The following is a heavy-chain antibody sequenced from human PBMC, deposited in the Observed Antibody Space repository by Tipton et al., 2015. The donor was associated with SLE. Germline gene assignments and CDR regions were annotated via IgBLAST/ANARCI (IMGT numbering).Heavy chain of an antibody. D-gene: IGHD6-19*01. CDR1: GGSISSFY. Sequence: TLSLTCTVSGGSISSFYWSWIRQPPGKGLEWIGYIYYSGTTNYNPSLKSRVTISVDTSKNQFSLKLSSVTTADTAVYYCARISSGQVQYHGMDVWGQGTTVTVSS. V-gene: IGHV4-59*01. CDR3: ARISSGQVQYHGMDV. CDR2: IYYSGTT. J-gene: IGHJ6*02.